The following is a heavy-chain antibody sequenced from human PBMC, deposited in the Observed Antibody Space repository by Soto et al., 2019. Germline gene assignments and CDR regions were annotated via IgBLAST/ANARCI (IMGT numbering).Heavy chain of an antibody. Sequence: QVQLVQSGAEVKKPGSSVKVSCKASGGTFSSYAISWVRQAPGQGLEWMGGIIPIFGTANYAQKFQGRVTSTAAESTSTGDMDRSSVRSEGTAVYYCASSHRYPSMTTVTKEYYYYGMDVWGQGTTVTVAS. CDR3: ASSHRYPSMTTVTKEYYYYGMDV. D-gene: IGHD4-4*01. J-gene: IGHJ6*02. CDR1: GGTFSSYA. V-gene: IGHV1-69*01. CDR2: IIPIFGTA.